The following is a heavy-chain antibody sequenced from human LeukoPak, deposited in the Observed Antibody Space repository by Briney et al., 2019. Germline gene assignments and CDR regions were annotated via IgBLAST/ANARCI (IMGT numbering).Heavy chain of an antibody. D-gene: IGHD6-19*01. J-gene: IGHJ4*02. CDR2: IYYSGST. CDR1: GGSIGSYY. V-gene: IGHV4-59*01. CDR3: ARVGSSGWYYYFDY. Sequence: SETLSLTCTVSGGSIGSYYWSWIRQPPGKGLESIGYIYYSGSTNYNPSLKSRVTISVDTSKNQFSLKLSSLTAADTAVYYCARVGSSGWYYYFDYWGQGTLVTVSS.